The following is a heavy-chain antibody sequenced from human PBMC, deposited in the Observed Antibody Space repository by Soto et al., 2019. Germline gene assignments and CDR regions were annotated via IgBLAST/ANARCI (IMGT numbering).Heavy chain of an antibody. CDR1: GFPFSTYL. D-gene: IGHD3-10*01. Sequence: VGSLIPSCSASGFPFSTYLMTWLRQAPGKGLEWVAHISPDGHDRLYVDSVRGRFTVSRDNTENSLYLQMNFLRVEDTAVYYCANPSRDTSPDFWGRGTLVTGSA. CDR2: ISPDGHDR. CDR3: ANPSRDTSPDF. J-gene: IGHJ4*02. V-gene: IGHV3-7*01.